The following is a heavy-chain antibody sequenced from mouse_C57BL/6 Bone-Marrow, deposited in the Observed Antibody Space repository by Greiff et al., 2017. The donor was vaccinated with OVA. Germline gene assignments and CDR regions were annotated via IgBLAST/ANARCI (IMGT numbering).Heavy chain of an antibody. J-gene: IGHJ4*01. CDR3: TTGSYWLMDY. CDR2: IDPENGDT. D-gene: IGHD2-10*01. CDR1: GFNIKDDY. V-gene: IGHV14-4*01. Sequence: VHVKPSGAELVRPGASVKLSCTASGFNIKDDYMHWVKQRPEQGLEWIGWIDPENGDTEYASKFQGKATIAADTSSNTAYLQLSSLTSEDTAVYYCTTGSYWLMDYWGQGTSVTVSS.